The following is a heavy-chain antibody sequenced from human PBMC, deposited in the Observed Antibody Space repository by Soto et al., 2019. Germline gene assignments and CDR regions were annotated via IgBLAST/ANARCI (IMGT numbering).Heavy chain of an antibody. D-gene: IGHD6-19*01. V-gene: IGHV2-5*01. J-gene: IGHJ4*02. CDR1: GFSLTTSGVG. Sequence: GPTLVSPTQTLTLTCTVSGFSLTTSGVGVGWIRQPPGKALECLVLIYWSDDKRYSPSLKSRVTISKDSSKNQVALTMTNMDPADTGTYYCAHTFYDDSGCIPFDYWGQGTQVTVSS. CDR3: AHTFYDDSGCIPFDY. CDR2: IYWSDDK.